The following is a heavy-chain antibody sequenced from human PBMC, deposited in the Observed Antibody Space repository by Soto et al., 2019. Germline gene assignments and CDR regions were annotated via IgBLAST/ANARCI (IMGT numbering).Heavy chain of an antibody. Sequence: QVQLVQSGAEVKKPGSSVKVSCKASGGTFSSYAISWVRQAPGQGLEWMGGIIPIFGTANYAQKFQGRVTITADESTSTAYMELSSLRSEDTAVYYCARGWYSGSYYELDYWGQGTLVTVSS. J-gene: IGHJ4*02. CDR2: IIPIFGTA. CDR1: GGTFSSYA. CDR3: ARGWYSGSYYELDY. V-gene: IGHV1-69*12. D-gene: IGHD1-26*01.